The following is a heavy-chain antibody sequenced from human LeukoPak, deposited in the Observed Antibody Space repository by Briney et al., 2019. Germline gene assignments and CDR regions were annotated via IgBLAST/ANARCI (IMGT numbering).Heavy chain of an antibody. Sequence: GSLRLSCAASGFTFSDYYMSWIRQAPGKGLEWVSYISSSGSTIYYADSVKGRFTISRDNAKNSLYLQMNSLRAEDTAVYYCAKEAGAAGASWNIDFWGQGTLVTVSS. CDR1: GFTFSDYY. D-gene: IGHD1/OR15-1a*01. CDR3: AKEAGAAGASWNIDF. J-gene: IGHJ4*02. CDR2: ISSSGSTI. V-gene: IGHV3-11*01.